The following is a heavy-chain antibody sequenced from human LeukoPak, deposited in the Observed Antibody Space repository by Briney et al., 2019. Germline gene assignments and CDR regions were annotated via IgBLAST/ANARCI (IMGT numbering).Heavy chain of an antibody. Sequence: PGASVKVSCKASGYSFTDYYIHWVRQAPGQGLEWMGWINPNSGGTNYAQKFRGRVTMTRDTSISTAYMELSRLRSDDTAVYYCARGSWLVLSFDYWGQGTLVTVSS. CDR1: GYSFTDYY. D-gene: IGHD6-19*01. CDR3: ARGSWLVLSFDY. J-gene: IGHJ4*02. V-gene: IGHV1-2*02. CDR2: INPNSGGT.